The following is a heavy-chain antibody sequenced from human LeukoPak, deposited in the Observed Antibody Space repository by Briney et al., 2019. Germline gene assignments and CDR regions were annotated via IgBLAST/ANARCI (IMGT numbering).Heavy chain of an antibody. J-gene: IGHJ4*02. CDR2: INHSGST. CDR1: GGSFSGYY. D-gene: IGHD6-19*01. V-gene: IGHV4-34*01. CDR3: ARAGYSSGWYRAPYFDY. Sequence: SETLSLTCAVYGGSFSGYYWSWIRQPPGKGLEWIGEINHSGSTNYNPSLKSRVTISVDTSKNQFSLKLSSVTAADTAVYYCARAGYSSGWYRAPYFDYWGQGTLVTVSS.